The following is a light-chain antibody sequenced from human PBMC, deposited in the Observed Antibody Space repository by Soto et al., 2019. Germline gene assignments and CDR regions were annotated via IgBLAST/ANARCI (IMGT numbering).Light chain of an antibody. CDR1: SSNIGSNT. CDR2: SNY. Sequence: QSVVTQPPAVYATPGQRVTISCSGSSSNIGSNTVNWYQQLPGTAPKLLIYSNYQRPSGVPDRFSGSKSGTSASLAISGLQSEDEADYYCAAWDDSLNGPHVVFGGGTKLTVL. J-gene: IGLJ2*01. V-gene: IGLV1-44*01. CDR3: AAWDDSLNGPHVV.